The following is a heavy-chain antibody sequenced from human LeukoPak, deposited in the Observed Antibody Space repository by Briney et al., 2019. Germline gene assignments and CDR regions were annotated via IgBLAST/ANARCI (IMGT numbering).Heavy chain of an antibody. CDR2: ISPNSGGT. J-gene: IGHJ3*02. V-gene: IGHV1-2*04. CDR1: GYTFTGYY. CDR3: ARDGGSGIDKAFDI. D-gene: IGHD3-10*01. Sequence: ASVKVSCKASGYTFTGYYMHWVRQAPGQGLEWMGWISPNSGGTNYAQKFQGWVTMTRDMSISTAYMELSRLRSDDTAVYYCARDGGSGIDKAFDIWGQGTMVTVSS.